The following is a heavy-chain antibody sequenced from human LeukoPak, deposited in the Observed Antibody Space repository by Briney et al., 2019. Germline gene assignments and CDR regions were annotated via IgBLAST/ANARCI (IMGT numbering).Heavy chain of an antibody. J-gene: IGHJ4*02. CDR2: ISVRSNYR. V-gene: IGHV3-21*01. D-gene: IGHD3-22*01. CDR1: GYTFSDFS. Sequence: PGGSLTLSCAASGYTFSDFSVNWVRQAPGKGLEWVSSISVRSNYRYYADSVRGRFAISRDDARDSLFLQMNSLRAEDTAVYFCVRLRRNNDRSGYYYYYDYRGQGTLVTVSS. CDR3: VRLRRNNDRSGYYYYYDY.